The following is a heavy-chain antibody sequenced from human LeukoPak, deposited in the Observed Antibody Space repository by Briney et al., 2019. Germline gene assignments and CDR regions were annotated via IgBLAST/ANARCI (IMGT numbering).Heavy chain of an antibody. CDR1: RGSISSYY. CDR2: IYSSGST. V-gene: IGHV4-4*07. J-gene: IGHJ4*02. D-gene: IGHD3-22*01. CDR3: AASYYYDSSGSRPFDY. Sequence: SETLSLTCTVSRGSISSYYWSWIRQPAGKGLEWIGRIYSSGSTNYNPSLKSRVTMSVDTSKNQFSLKLSSVTAADTAVYYCAASYYYDSSGSRPFDYWGQGTLVTVSS.